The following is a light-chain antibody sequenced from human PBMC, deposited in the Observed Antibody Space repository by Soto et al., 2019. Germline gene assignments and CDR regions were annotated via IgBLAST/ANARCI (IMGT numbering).Light chain of an antibody. J-gene: IGKJ2*01. CDR1: QSVSSSY. V-gene: IGKV3-20*01. Sequence: EIVLTQSPGTLSLSPGERATLSCRASQSVSSSYLAWDQQKPGQAPRLLISGASSRVSGIPDRFSGSGSGTDLTLTISRREPEGFGVYYCQQYGSPPMYTFGQGTKLEIK. CDR3: QQYGSPPMYT. CDR2: GAS.